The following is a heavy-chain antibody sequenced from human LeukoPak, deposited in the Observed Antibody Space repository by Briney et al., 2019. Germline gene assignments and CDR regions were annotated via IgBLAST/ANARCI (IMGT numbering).Heavy chain of an antibody. CDR3: ATICSTSCYGYYMDV. CDR2: IKHDGSDK. CDR1: GFLFSSYW. Sequence: GGSLRLSCAVSGFLFSSYWVGWVRQAPGKGLEWVANIKHDGSDKYYVDSVTGRFTISRDNAKNSLSLQMNSLRVEDTAVYYCATICSTSCYGYYMDVWGKGTTVTVSS. J-gene: IGHJ6*03. V-gene: IGHV3-7*01. D-gene: IGHD2-2*01.